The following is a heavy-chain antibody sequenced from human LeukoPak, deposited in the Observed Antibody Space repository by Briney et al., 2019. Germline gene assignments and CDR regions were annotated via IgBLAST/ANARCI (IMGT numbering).Heavy chain of an antibody. Sequence: SETLSLTCAVYGGSFSGYYWSWIRQPPGKGLEWIGEINHSGSTNYNPSLKSRVTISVDTSKNQFSLKLSSVTAADTAVYYCARDNRRDYYDSSGYSYWGQGTLVTVSS. CDR2: INHSGST. V-gene: IGHV4-34*01. D-gene: IGHD3-22*01. CDR1: GGSFSGYY. CDR3: ARDNRRDYYDSSGYSY. J-gene: IGHJ4*02.